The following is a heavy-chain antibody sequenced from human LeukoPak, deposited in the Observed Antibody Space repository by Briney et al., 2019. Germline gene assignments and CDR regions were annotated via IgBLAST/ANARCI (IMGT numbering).Heavy chain of an antibody. Sequence: PGRSLRLSCAASGFTFSSYGMHWVRQAPGKGLEWVAVISYDGSNKYYADSVKGRFTISRDNSKNTLYLQMNSLRAEDTAVYYCAKDLGVAYYYDSSGYYWGQGTLATVSS. V-gene: IGHV3-30*18. J-gene: IGHJ4*02. CDR3: AKDLGVAYYYDSSGYY. CDR1: GFTFSSYG. CDR2: ISYDGSNK. D-gene: IGHD3-22*01.